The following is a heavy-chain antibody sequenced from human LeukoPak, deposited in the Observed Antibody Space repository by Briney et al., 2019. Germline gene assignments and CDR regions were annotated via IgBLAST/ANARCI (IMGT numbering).Heavy chain of an antibody. D-gene: IGHD2-15*01. V-gene: IGHV4-34*01. J-gene: IGHJ5*02. CDR3: ARGPPYCSGGSCYLNWFDP. Sequence: PSETLSLTCAVYGGSFSGYYWSWIRQPPGKGLEWIGEINHSGSTNYNPSLKGRVTIPVDTSKNQFSLKLSSVTAADTAVYYCARGPPYCSGGSCYLNWFDPWGQGTLVTVSS. CDR2: INHSGST. CDR1: GGSFSGYY.